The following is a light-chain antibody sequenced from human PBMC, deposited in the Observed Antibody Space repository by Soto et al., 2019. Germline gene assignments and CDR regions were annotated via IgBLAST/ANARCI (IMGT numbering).Light chain of an antibody. Sequence: DIPMTQSPSSLSASVGDRVTITCRASQTISTYLNWYQQKPGKAPKLLIYAASSLQSGVPSRFSGSGSGADFTLTISSLHPEDFATYYCQQSLSIPYTFGQGTKLEIK. J-gene: IGKJ2*01. V-gene: IGKV1-39*01. CDR1: QTISTY. CDR3: QQSLSIPYT. CDR2: AAS.